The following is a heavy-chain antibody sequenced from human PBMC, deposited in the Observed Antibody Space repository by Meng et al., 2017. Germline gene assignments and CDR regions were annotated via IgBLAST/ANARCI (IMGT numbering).Heavy chain of an antibody. Sequence: PLKSSAASQENATSTNALTCTFGGISTSTSVVGVGWIRRPRVEALEWLALNYWDDEYRYSLSLKSMLTIAKDACKDHVVLTMTNTEPADVYTCYCAHSYGSNGDYWGQGTLVTVSS. J-gene: IGHJ4*02. D-gene: IGHD4/OR15-4a*01. CDR3: AHSYGSNGDY. V-gene: IGHV2-5*02. CDR1: GISTSTSVVG. CDR2: NYWDDEY.